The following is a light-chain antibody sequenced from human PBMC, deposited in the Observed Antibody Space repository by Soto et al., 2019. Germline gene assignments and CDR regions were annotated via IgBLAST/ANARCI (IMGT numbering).Light chain of an antibody. CDR2: AAS. J-gene: IGKJ1*01. CDR3: LQDYGDSWT. CDR1: RAVGSD. Sequence: MTQSPSSLSASVGEKIIITCRASRAVGSDVSWYQQKPGQAPKLLIYAASNLYTGVPSRFSGSRSGTEFTLTISSLQPEDFASYYCLQDYGDSWTFGQGTKVEIE. V-gene: IGKV1-6*01.